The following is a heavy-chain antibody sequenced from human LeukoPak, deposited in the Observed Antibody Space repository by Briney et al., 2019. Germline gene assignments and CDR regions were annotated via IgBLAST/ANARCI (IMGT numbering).Heavy chain of an antibody. Sequence: GGSLRLSCAASGFTFSSYGMHWVRQAPGKGLEWMAVIWYDGSNKVYADSVKGRFTISRDNSKNTLYLQMNSLGAEDTAVYYCARDRGATSGDYWGRGTLVTVSS. CDR2: IWYDGSNK. CDR1: GFTFSSYG. V-gene: IGHV3-33*01. CDR3: ARDRGATSGDY. D-gene: IGHD2-2*01. J-gene: IGHJ4*02.